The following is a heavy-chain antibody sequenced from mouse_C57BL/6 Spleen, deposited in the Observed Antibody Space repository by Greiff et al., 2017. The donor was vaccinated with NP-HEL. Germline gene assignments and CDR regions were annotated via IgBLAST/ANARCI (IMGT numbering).Heavy chain of an antibody. CDR2: INPYNGGT. D-gene: IGHD2-4*01. V-gene: IGHV1-19*01. Sequence: EVQLQQSGPVLVKPGASVKMSCKASGYTFTDYYMNWVKQSHGKSLEWIGVINPYNGGTSYNQKFKGKATLTVDKSSSTAYMELNSLTSEDSAVYYCARSPYDYAQAWFAYWGQGTLVTVSA. J-gene: IGHJ3*01. CDR3: ARSPYDYAQAWFAY. CDR1: GYTFTDYY.